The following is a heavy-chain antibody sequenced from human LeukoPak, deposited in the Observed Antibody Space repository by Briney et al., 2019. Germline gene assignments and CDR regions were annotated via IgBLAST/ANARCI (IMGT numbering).Heavy chain of an antibody. J-gene: IGHJ4*02. D-gene: IGHD3-16*01. Sequence: ASVKVSCKASGYTFTSYDINWVRQATGQGLEWMGWMNPNSGNTGYAQKFQGRVTMTRNTSISTAYMELSSLRSEDTAVYYCARDREPLRLGELDYWGQGTLVTVSS. CDR1: GYTFTSYD. V-gene: IGHV1-8*01. CDR3: ARDREPLRLGELDY. CDR2: MNPNSGNT.